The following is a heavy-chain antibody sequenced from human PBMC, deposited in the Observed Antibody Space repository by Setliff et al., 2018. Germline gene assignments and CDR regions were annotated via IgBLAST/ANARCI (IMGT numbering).Heavy chain of an antibody. Sequence: SVKVSCKVSGSSFTGHNLHWVRQAPGQGLEWMGWINPDSGDTHSPQKFQGRVTMTRDTSMSTVYMELTRLTSDDTAVYYCTRSSSYGMRYWFDSWGQGPLVTVSS. V-gene: IGHV1-2*02. D-gene: IGHD2-2*01. CDR1: GSSFTGHN. CDR2: INPDSGDT. J-gene: IGHJ5*01. CDR3: TRSSSYGMRYWFDS.